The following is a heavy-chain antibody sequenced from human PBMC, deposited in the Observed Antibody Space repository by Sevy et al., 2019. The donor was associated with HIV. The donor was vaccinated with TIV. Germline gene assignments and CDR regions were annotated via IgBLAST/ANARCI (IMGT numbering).Heavy chain of an antibody. CDR3: TADRPYNWYYFDY. V-gene: IGHV3-15*01. Sequence: GGSLRLSCAASGFTFSNAWMSWVRQAPGKGLEWIGRIKSKTDGGTTDYAAPVKGRFTISRDDSKNTLYLQMNSLKTEDTFAYYCTADRPYNWYYFDYWGQGTLVTVSS. J-gene: IGHJ4*02. CDR1: GFTFSNAW. D-gene: IGHD1-20*01. CDR2: IKSKTDGGTT.